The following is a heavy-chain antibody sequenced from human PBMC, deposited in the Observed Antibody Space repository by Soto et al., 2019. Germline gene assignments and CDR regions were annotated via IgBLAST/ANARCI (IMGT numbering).Heavy chain of an antibody. J-gene: IGHJ4*02. Sequence: QVQLVQSGAEVKKPGASVKVSCKASGYTFTSYDINWVRQATGQGLEWMGWMNPNSGNTGYAQKFQGRVTMTRNTSIRTAYMELSSLRSEDTAVYYCARGDFYVGYSSGWYPPFDYWGQGTLVTVSS. V-gene: IGHV1-8*01. CDR2: MNPNSGNT. CDR1: GYTFTSYD. D-gene: IGHD6-19*01. CDR3: ARGDFYVGYSSGWYPPFDY.